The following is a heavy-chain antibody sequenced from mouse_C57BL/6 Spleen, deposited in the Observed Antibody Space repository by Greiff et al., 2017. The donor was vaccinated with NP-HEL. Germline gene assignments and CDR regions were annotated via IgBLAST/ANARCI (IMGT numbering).Heavy chain of an antibody. J-gene: IGHJ3*01. CDR3: ARRDYGSSYVWFAY. V-gene: IGHV5-6*01. CDR2: ISSGGSYT. Sequence: VQLKESGGDLVKPGGSLKLSCAASGFTFSSYGMSWVRQTPDKRLEWVATISSGGSYTYYPDSVKGRFTISRDNAKNTLYLQMSSLKSEDTAMYYCARRDYGSSYVWFAYWGQGTLVTVSA. CDR1: GFTFSSYG. D-gene: IGHD1-1*01.